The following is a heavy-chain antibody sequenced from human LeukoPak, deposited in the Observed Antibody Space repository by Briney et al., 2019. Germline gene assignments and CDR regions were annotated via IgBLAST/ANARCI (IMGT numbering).Heavy chain of an antibody. CDR3: ARSAGSHYVMDV. D-gene: IGHD1-26*01. V-gene: IGHV5-51*01. CDR1: GYSFTNSW. CDR2: IYPGDSDT. J-gene: IGHJ6*02. Sequence: RGESLKISCKCSGYSFTNSWIGRVRQVPGKGLAWMGIIYPGDSDTRYSPSFQGQVTISADKSISTAYLQWSSLKASDTAMYYCARSAGSHYVMDVWGQGTTVTVSS.